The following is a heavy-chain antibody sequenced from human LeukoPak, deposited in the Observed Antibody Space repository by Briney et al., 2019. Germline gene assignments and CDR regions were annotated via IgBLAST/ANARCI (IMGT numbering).Heavy chain of an antibody. D-gene: IGHD3-10*01. CDR1: GYTFNSYD. Sequence: RGASVKVSCKASGYTFNSYDINWVRQATGQGLEWMGWMNPNTGNTGYGERFQGRVTMTRDNSISTAYMELSSLTSEDTAVYYCARGGAGTYYKRDGWFDPWGQGTVVTVSS. CDR2: MNPNTGNT. CDR3: ARGGAGTYYKRDGWFDP. V-gene: IGHV1-8*01. J-gene: IGHJ5*02.